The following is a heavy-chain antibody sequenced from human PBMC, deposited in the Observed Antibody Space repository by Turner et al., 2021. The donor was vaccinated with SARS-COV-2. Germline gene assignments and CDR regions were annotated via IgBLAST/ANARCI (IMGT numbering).Heavy chain of an antibody. Sequence: EVQLVESGGGLVKPGGSLRLSCAASGFTFSSYSMNWVRQAPGKGLEWVSYISSTSSYIYYADSVKGRFTISRDNAKNSLYLQMNSLRAEDTAVYYCAREDDFWSGYHHYGMDVWGQGTTVTVSS. CDR1: GFTFSSYS. J-gene: IGHJ6*02. D-gene: IGHD3-3*01. V-gene: IGHV3-21*01. CDR3: AREDDFWSGYHHYGMDV. CDR2: ISSTSSYI.